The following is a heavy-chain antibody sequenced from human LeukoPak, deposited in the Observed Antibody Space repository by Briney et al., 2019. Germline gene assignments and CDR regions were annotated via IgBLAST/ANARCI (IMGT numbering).Heavy chain of an antibody. CDR2: IRGGGSTT. CDR1: GFSFSNYA. J-gene: IGHJ5*02. V-gene: IGHV3-23*01. D-gene: IGHD1-7*01. Sequence: GGSLRLSCAASGFSFSNYAMSWVRQAPGKGLEWVLTIRGGGSTTYYAESVQGRFTISRDNSKNTLYLQMNSLIDGDTAVYYCAKGGTGTIDWFDPWGQGTLVTVSS. CDR3: AKGGTGTIDWFDP.